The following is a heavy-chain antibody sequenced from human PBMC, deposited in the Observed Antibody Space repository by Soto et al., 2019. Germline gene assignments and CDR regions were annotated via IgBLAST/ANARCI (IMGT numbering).Heavy chain of an antibody. J-gene: IGHJ4*02. CDR2: IDPSDSQT. CDR1: GYSFAGYW. D-gene: IGHD3-22*01. CDR3: ARQIYDSDSGPNFQYYFDS. V-gene: IGHV5-10-1*01. Sequence: GESLKISCKGSGYSFAGYWITWLRQMPGKGLEGMGRIDPSDSQTYYSPSFRGHVTISAAKSITTVFLQWSSLRASDTAMYYCARQIYDSDSGPNFQYYFDSWGQGTLVTVSS.